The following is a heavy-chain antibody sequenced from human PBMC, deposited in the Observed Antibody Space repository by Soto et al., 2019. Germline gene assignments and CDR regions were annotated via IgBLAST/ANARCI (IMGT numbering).Heavy chain of an antibody. J-gene: IGHJ4*02. V-gene: IGHV1-69*02. D-gene: IGHD5-18*01. Sequence: QVQLVQSGAEVKKPGSSVKVSCKASGGTFSSYTISWVRQAPGQGLEWMGRIIPILGIANYAQKFQGRVMITADKSTSTAYMELSSLRSEDTAVYYCASKPSDTAMAPRFDYWGQGTLVTVSS. CDR2: IIPILGIA. CDR3: ASKPSDTAMAPRFDY. CDR1: GGTFSSYT.